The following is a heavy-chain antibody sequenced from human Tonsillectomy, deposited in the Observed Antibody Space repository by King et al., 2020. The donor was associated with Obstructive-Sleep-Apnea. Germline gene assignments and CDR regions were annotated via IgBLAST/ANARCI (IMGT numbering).Heavy chain of an antibody. Sequence: LQLQESGPGLVKPSETLSLTCTVSGGSITISDYYWVWIRQPPGKEMEWIGSIYYSGSIYYNPSLESRVTISLDASQNQFSLKLSSVTAADTALFYCARGRDYGGGFDYWGQGTLVTVSA. J-gene: IGHJ4*02. D-gene: IGHD4-23*01. V-gene: IGHV4-39*07. CDR1: GGSITISDYY. CDR3: ARGRDYGGGFDY. CDR2: IYYSGSI.